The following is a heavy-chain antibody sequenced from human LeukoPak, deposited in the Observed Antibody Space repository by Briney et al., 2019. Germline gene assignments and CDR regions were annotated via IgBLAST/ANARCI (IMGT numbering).Heavy chain of an antibody. V-gene: IGHV4-59*08. CDR2: IYYSGST. J-gene: IGHJ4*02. CDR3: ARHGSSGYYRD. Sequence: PSETLSLTCTVSGGSISSYYWSWIRQPPGKGLEWIGYIYYSGSTNYNPSLKSRLTISADTAKNQISLKLSSVTAADTAMYYCARHGSSGYYRDWGQGTLVTVSS. D-gene: IGHD3-22*01. CDR1: GGSISSYY.